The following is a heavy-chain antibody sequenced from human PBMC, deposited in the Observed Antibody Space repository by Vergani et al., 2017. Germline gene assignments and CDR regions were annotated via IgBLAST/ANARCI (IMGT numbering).Heavy chain of an antibody. CDR1: GFTFTSYG. D-gene: IGHD4-23*01. Sequence: QVQLVESGGGVVQPGGSLRLSCAASGFTFTSYGMHWVRKAPGKGLEWVAFIRYDGSNKYYADSVKGRFTISRDNSKNTLYLQMNSLRDEDTAVYYCAKDRYGGNSMDYFDYWGQGTLVTVSS. J-gene: IGHJ4*02. CDR3: AKDRYGGNSMDYFDY. CDR2: IRYDGSNK. V-gene: IGHV3-30*02.